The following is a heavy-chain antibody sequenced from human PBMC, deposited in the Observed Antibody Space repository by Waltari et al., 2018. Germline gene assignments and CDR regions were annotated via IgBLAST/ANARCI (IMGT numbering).Heavy chain of an antibody. CDR1: GGTFSSYA. D-gene: IGHD3-22*01. J-gene: IGHJ6*02. V-gene: IGHV1-69*01. CDR2: IIPIFGTA. CDR3: ARAPLVVITTRLYYYGMDV. Sequence: QVQLVQSGAEVKKPGSSVKVSCKASGGTFSSYAISWVRQAPGPGLEWMGGIIPIFGTANYAQKFQGRVTITADESTSTAYMELSSLRSEDTAVYYCARAPLVVITTRLYYYGMDVWGQGTTVTVSS.